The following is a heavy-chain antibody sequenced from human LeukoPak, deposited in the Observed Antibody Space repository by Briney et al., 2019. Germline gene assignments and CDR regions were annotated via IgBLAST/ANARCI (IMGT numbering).Heavy chain of an antibody. CDR3: AREDSGSSDYYYYYMDV. J-gene: IGHJ6*03. CDR1: GFMFGNHG. Sequence: PGGSLRLSCEGSGFMFGNHGLIWVRQSPGKGLDWLSFSGPSGGTRLYADSVKGRFTISRDNAKNSLYLQMNSLRAEDTAVYYCAREDSGSSDYYYYYMDVWGKGTTVTVSS. D-gene: IGHD1-26*01. V-gene: IGHV3-48*04. CDR2: SGPSGGTR.